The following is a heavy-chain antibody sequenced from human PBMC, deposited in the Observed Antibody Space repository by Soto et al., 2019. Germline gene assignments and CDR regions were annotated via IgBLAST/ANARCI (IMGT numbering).Heavy chain of an antibody. V-gene: IGHV3-64D*06. Sequence: WGSLRLSCSASGFTFQNYVIHFFRHAPLKGLEYVSAIGAKGDATYADSVKGRFSISRDNSKNSLFLQMTNVTFEDTATYFCVKVDWYSVDCWGQGALVTVSS. CDR2: IGAKGDAT. CDR1: GFTFQNYV. CDR3: VKVDWYSVDC. D-gene: IGHD2-21*02. J-gene: IGHJ4*02.